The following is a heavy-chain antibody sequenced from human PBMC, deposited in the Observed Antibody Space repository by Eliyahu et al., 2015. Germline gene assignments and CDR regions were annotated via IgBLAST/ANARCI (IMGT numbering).Heavy chain of an antibody. Sequence: EVQLVQSGAEVKKPGESLKISCXASGYXFXNYWIGWLRQMPGKGLEWMGXIYPGDSDTKYSPSFQGQVTISADKSISTAYLQWSSLKASDTAMYYCASPGRVYGSGSYYNTWGQGTLVTVSS. V-gene: IGHV5-51*01. CDR1: GYXFXNYW. CDR3: ASPGRVYGSGSYYNT. D-gene: IGHD3-10*01. J-gene: IGHJ5*02. CDR2: IYPGDSDT.